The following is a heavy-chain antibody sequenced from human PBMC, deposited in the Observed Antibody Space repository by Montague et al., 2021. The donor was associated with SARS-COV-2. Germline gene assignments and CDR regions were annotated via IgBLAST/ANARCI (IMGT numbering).Heavy chain of an antibody. V-gene: IGHV4-4*02. Sequence: SETLSLTCAVSGGSISSSNWWSWVRQPPGEGLEWIGEIYHSGNTNYNPSLQSRFTISVDKSKNQFSLRLSSVTAADTAGYYCARSSMLGARRFDYWGQGTLVTVSS. D-gene: IGHD3-16*01. CDR2: IYHSGNT. J-gene: IGHJ4*02. CDR3: ARSSMLGARRFDY. CDR1: GGSISSSNW.